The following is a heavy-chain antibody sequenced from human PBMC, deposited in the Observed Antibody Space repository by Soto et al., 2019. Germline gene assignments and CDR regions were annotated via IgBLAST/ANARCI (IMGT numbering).Heavy chain of an antibody. Sequence: QVQLVQSGAEVKKPGASVKVSCKASGYNFKSFDINWVRQASGQGLEWMGWLKPSSGEAGYAEKFQGRLTMTRDTSTNAVSMELRRLTSEDTAVYYCVRDNWSSKFDYFGMDVWGHGTTVIVS. CDR2: LKPSSGEA. D-gene: IGHD3-3*01. CDR3: VRDNWSSKFDYFGMDV. J-gene: IGHJ6*02. V-gene: IGHV1-8*02. CDR1: GYNFKSFD.